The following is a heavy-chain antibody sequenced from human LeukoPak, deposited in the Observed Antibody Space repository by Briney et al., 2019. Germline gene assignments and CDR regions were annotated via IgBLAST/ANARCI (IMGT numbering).Heavy chain of an antibody. D-gene: IGHD3-9*01. CDR3: AKDADYDILTRNDAFDI. J-gene: IGHJ3*02. CDR1: GFTFSSYE. Sequence: GGSLRLSCAASGFTFSSYEINWVRQVPGKGLEWVSYISSSGRTMYYADSVKGRFTIPRDNAKNSLYLQMNSLRAEDTALYYCAKDADYDILTRNDAFDIWGQGTMVTVSS. CDR2: ISSSGRTM. V-gene: IGHV3-48*03.